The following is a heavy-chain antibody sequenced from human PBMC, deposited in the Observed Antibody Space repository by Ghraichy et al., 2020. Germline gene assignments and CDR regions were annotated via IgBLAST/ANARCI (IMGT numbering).Heavy chain of an antibody. J-gene: IGHJ2*01. CDR3: AKTNGHSSRRHFVHRTNWYFDL. D-gene: IGHD6-13*01. Sequence: GGSLRLSCAASGFTFSSYAMSWVRQAPGKGLEWVSAISGSGGSTYYADSVKGRFTISRDNSKNTLYLQMNSLRAEDTAVYYCAKTNGHSSRRHFVHRTNWYFDLWGRGTLVTVSS. CDR1: GFTFSSYA. V-gene: IGHV3-23*01. CDR2: ISGSGGST.